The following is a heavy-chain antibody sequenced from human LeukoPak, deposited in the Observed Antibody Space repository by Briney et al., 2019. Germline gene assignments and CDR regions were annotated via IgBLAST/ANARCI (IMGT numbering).Heavy chain of an antibody. J-gene: IGHJ5*02. CDR3: ARGIQLWSIFNNWFDP. CDR1: GFTFSSYA. V-gene: IGHV3-30*04. CDR2: ISYDGSNK. D-gene: IGHD5-18*01. Sequence: GGSLRLSCAASGFTFSSYAMHWVRQAPGKGLEWVAVISYDGSNKYYADSVKGRFTISRDNSKNTLYLQMNSLRAEDTAVYYCARGIQLWSIFNNWFDPWGQGTLVTVSS.